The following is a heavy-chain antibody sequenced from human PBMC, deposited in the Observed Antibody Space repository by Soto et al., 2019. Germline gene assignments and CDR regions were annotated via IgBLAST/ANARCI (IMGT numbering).Heavy chain of an antibody. V-gene: IGHV3-23*01. Sequence: PGGSLRLSCAASGFTFSIYAMSWVRQAPGKGLEWVSTISGSGGSTYYADSVKGRFTISRDNSRNTLYLQMNSLRAEDTAVYYCAKDAAMVSSTFNYFDYWGQGTLVTVSS. J-gene: IGHJ4*02. CDR1: GFTFSIYA. CDR2: ISGSGGST. CDR3: AKDAAMVSSTFNYFDY. D-gene: IGHD6-13*01.